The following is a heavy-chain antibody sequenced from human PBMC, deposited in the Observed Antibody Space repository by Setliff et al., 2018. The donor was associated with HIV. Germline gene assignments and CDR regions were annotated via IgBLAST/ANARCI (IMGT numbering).Heavy chain of an antibody. D-gene: IGHD4-17*01. CDR1: GYSISSGYF. CDR3: ARDTGISTTVPEAFGI. V-gene: IGHV4-38-2*02. Sequence: PSETLSLTCTVSGYSISSGYFWGWIRQPPGKGLEWIGSIYHSGSTFYNPSLKRRVTIPVDTSKNQFSLKLTSVTAADTAVYYCARDTGISTTVPEAFGIWGQGTKVTVSS. CDR2: IYHSGST. J-gene: IGHJ3*02.